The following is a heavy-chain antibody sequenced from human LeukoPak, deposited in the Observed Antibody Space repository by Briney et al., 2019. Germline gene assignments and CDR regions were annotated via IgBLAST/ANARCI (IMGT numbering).Heavy chain of an antibody. D-gene: IGHD3-16*02. V-gene: IGHV4-61*02. CDR2: IYTSGST. CDR3: AGESSHYYVMDV. Sequence: SETLSPTCTVSGGSLSSGSYYWSWIRQPAGKGLEWIGRIYTSGSTNYKPALESRVHISDDTSKNQFSLKLSSVTAEDRAVYYCAGESSHYYVMDVWGEGTTVSVSS. CDR1: GGSLSSGSYY. J-gene: IGHJ6*04.